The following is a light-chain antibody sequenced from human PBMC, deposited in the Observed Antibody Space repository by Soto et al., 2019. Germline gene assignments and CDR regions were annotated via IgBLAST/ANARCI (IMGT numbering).Light chain of an antibody. CDR1: QRISSW. V-gene: IGKV1-5*01. CDR3: QHYNSYSEA. J-gene: IGKJ1*01. Sequence: DIPMTQSASTLCAFLGDSVTITWGASQRISSWLAWYQQKPGKAPKFLIYDGSTLESGVPARFSGSGSGTEFTLTISSLQTDDFGTYYCQHYNSYSEAFGQGTKVDIK. CDR2: DGS.